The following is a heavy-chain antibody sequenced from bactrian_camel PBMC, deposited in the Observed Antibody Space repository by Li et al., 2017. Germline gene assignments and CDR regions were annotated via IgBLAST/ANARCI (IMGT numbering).Heavy chain of an antibody. V-gene: IGHV3S26*01. J-gene: IGHJ4*01. Sequence: HVQLVESGGGSVQTGGSLRLSCAASGVTYASSHDVNCMGWFRQAPGKEREGVTAIDSDGSTSYADSVKGRFTISLGNAKNTLYLQMNSLKPEDTALYRCAAGPAIDCSGPNVWGQGTQVTVS. CDR2: IDSDGST. CDR3: AAGPAIDCSGPNV. CDR1: GVTYASSHDVNC. D-gene: IGHD1*01.